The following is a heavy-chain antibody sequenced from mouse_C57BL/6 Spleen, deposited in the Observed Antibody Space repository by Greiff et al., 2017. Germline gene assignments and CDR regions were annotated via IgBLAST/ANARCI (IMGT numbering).Heavy chain of an antibody. CDR2: INPNYGTT. D-gene: IGHD2-12*01. Sequence: VQLQQSGPELVKPGASVKISCKASGYSFTDYNMNWVKQSNGKSLEWIGVINPNYGTTSYNQKFKGKATLTADQSSSTAYMQLNSLTSEVSVVYYCARSPYCYDEGYFDVWGTGTTVTVSS. CDR1: GYSFTDYN. CDR3: ARSPYCYDEGYFDV. J-gene: IGHJ1*03. V-gene: IGHV1-39*01.